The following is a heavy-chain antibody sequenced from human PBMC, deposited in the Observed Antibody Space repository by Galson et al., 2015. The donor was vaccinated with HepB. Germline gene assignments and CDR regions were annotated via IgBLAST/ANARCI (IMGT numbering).Heavy chain of an antibody. CDR3: VSRQYYFASGTYYNVSDY. CDR2: INPSDSYT. J-gene: IGHJ4*02. D-gene: IGHD3-10*01. Sequence: QSGAEVKKPGESLKISCKGSGSSFTPFWIAWVRQRPGKGLEWMGRINPSDSYTDYSPSFQGHVAISVDKSITTAYLQWSSLKASDTAMYYCVSRQYYFASGTYYNVSDYWGQGTLVTVSS. CDR1: GSSFTPFW. V-gene: IGHV5-10-1*01.